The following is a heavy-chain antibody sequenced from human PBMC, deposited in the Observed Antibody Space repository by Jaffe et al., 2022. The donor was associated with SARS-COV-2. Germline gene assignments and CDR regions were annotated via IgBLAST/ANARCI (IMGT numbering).Heavy chain of an antibody. CDR1: GFTFSSYS. V-gene: IGHV3-21*01. CDR3: ASSYDILTGYRLGFDY. Sequence: EVQLVESGGGLVKPGGSLRLSCAASGFTFSSYSMNWVRQAPGKGLEWVSSISSSSSYIYYADSVKGRFTISRDNAKNSLYLQMNSLRAEDTAVYYCASSYDILTGYRLGFDYWGQGTLVTVSS. CDR2: ISSSSSYI. J-gene: IGHJ4*02. D-gene: IGHD3-9*01.